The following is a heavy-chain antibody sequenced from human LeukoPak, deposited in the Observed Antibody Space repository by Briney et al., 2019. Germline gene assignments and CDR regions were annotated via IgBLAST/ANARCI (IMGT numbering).Heavy chain of an antibody. Sequence: GGSLRLSCAASGFTFDDYAMHWVRQAPGKGLEWVSGISWNSGSIGYADSVKGRFTISRDNAKNSLYLQMNSLRAGDTALYYCAKDMSDYGDRNDAFDIWGQGTMVTVSS. CDR1: GFTFDDYA. CDR3: AKDMSDYGDRNDAFDI. J-gene: IGHJ3*02. D-gene: IGHD4-17*01. V-gene: IGHV3-9*01. CDR2: ISWNSGSI.